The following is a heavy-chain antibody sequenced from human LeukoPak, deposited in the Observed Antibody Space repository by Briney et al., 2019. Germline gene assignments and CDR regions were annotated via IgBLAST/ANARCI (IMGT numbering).Heavy chain of an antibody. D-gene: IGHD6-19*01. Sequence: SETLSLTCAVYGGSFSGYYWSWIRQPPGKGLEWMGEINHSGSTNYNPSLKSRVTISVDTSKNQFSLKLSSVTAADTAVYYCAREAGLDAFDIWGQGTMVTVSS. V-gene: IGHV4-34*01. CDR1: GGSFSGYY. CDR3: AREAGLDAFDI. J-gene: IGHJ3*02. CDR2: INHSGST.